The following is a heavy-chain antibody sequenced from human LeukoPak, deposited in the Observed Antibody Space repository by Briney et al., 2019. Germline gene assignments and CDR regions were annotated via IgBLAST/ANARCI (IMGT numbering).Heavy chain of an antibody. J-gene: IGHJ5*02. D-gene: IGHD6-13*01. V-gene: IGHV4-59*01. CDR2: IYYSGST. CDR3: ARDRGANIAAAGTGMWFDP. CDR1: GGSISSYY. Sequence: PSETLSLTCTVSGGSISSYYWSWIRQPPGKGLEWIGYIYYSGSTNYNPSLKSRVTISVDTSKNQFSLKLSSVTAADTAVYYCARDRGANIAAAGTGMWFDPWGQGTLVTVSS.